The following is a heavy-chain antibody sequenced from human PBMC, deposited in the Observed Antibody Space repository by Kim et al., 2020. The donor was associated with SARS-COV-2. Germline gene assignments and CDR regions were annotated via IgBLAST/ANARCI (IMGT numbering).Heavy chain of an antibody. Sequence: GGSLRLSCAASGLSIGNSWMSWVRQAPGKGLEWVANIKQDGSEKYYVDSVKGRFIISRDNAKNSLYLQMNSLRAEDTAFYYCASGRTSWHDWGQGTLVTVSS. V-gene: IGHV3-7*03. CDR1: GLSIGNSW. D-gene: IGHD2-2*01. CDR3: ASGRTSWHD. CDR2: IKQDGSEK. J-gene: IGHJ4*02.